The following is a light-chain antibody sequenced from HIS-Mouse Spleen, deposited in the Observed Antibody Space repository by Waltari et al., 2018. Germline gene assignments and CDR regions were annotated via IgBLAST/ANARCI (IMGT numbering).Light chain of an antibody. CDR1: QSLLHSNGYNY. J-gene: IGKJ3*01. CDR3: MQALQTPFT. CDR2: LGS. Sequence: DIVMTQSPLSLPVTPGEPASISCRSSQSLLHSNGYNYLDCYLQKQGQSPHLLSYLGSTRASGVPDRFSGSGSGTDFTLKISRVEAEDVGVYYCMQALQTPFTFGPGTKVDIK. V-gene: IGKV2-28*01.